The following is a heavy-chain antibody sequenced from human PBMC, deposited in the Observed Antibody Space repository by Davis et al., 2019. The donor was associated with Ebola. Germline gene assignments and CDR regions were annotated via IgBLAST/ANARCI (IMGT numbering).Heavy chain of an antibody. J-gene: IGHJ6*04. D-gene: IGHD4/OR15-4a*01. Sequence: SETLSLTCAVYGGSFSGYYWSWIRQPPGKGLEWIGEINHSGSTNYNPSLKSRVTISVDTSMNQFSLKLSSVTAADTAVYYCAGAPVYYYYGMDVWGKGTTVTVSS. CDR3: AGAPVYYYYGMDV. CDR1: GGSFSGYY. V-gene: IGHV4-34*01. CDR2: INHSGST.